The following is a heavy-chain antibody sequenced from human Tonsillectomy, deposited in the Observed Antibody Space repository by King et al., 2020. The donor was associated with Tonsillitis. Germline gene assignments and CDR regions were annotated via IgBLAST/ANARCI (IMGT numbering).Heavy chain of an antibody. CDR3: ARDGDESLYDSSGFSY. CDR1: GGTFSTYA. Sequence: VQLVESGAEVKKPGSSVKVSCKASGGTFSTYAINWVRQAPGQGLEWMGRIIPIFRSANYAQKFQGRVTITAHESTNTAYMELSSLRPQDTAVYYCARDGDESLYDSSGFSYWGQGTLITVPS. CDR2: IIPIFRSA. V-gene: IGHV1-69*19. D-gene: IGHD3-22*01. J-gene: IGHJ4*02.